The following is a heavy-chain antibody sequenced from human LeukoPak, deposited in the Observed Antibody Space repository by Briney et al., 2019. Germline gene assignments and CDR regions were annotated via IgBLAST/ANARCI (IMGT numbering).Heavy chain of an antibody. CDR1: GGSITSYY. CDR2: IFYSGST. CDR3: ARHGRNSGAPNY. J-gene: IGHJ4*02. V-gene: IGHV4-59*08. Sequence: PAETLALTCSVSGGSITSYYWSWIRKPPGKGLEWIGCIFYSGSTNYNPSLKSRVTISVDTSKSQFSLNLSSVTAADTAMYYCARHGRNSGAPNYWGQGTLVTVSS. D-gene: IGHD6-19*01.